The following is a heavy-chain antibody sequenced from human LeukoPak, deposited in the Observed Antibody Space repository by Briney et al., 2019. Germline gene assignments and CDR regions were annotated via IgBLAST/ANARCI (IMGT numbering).Heavy chain of an antibody. D-gene: IGHD3-9*01. CDR3: ARLEIDYDILTGYYRDNWFDP. J-gene: IGHJ5*02. V-gene: IGHV3-23*01. Sequence: GGSLRLSCAASGFTFSTYGMNWVRQAPGKGLEWVSGISPSGDITYYADSVMGRFSISRDNPKSTVSLQMNSLRAEDTAVYYCARLEIDYDILTGYYRDNWFDPWGQGTLVTVSS. CDR2: ISPSGDIT. CDR1: GFTFSTYG.